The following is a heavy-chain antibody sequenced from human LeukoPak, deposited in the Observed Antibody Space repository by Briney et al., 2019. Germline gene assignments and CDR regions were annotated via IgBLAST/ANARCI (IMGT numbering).Heavy chain of an antibody. CDR2: ISWNSGSI. D-gene: IGHD4-23*01. CDR3: AKDMGGGGYGGNSVAFDI. V-gene: IGHV3-9*01. Sequence: GGSLRLSCAASGFTFDDCAMPWVRQAPGKGLEWVSGISWNSGSIGYADSVKGRFTISRDNAKNSLYLQMNSLRAEDTALYYCAKDMGGGGYGGNSVAFDIWGQGTMVTVSS. CDR1: GFTFDDCA. J-gene: IGHJ3*02.